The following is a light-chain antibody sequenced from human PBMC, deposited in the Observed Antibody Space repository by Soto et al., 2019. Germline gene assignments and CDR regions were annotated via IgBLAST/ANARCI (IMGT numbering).Light chain of an antibody. CDR1: QSVSSY. CDR3: QPYNNWPLT. CDR2: DAS. Sequence: EIVLTQSPATLSLSPGERATLSCMASQSVSSYLAWYQQKPGQAPRLLIYDASNRATGIPARFSGSGSGTDFTLTISSLEPEDFAVYFCQPYNNWPLTFGGGTKVDIK. V-gene: IGKV3-11*01. J-gene: IGKJ4*01.